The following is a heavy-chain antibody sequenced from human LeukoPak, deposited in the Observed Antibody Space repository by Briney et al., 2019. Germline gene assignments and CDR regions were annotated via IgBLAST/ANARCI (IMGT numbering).Heavy chain of an antibody. J-gene: IGHJ4*02. CDR1: GFTFSSYG. Sequence: GRSLRLSCAASGFTFSSYGMHWVRQAPGKGLEWVAVISYDGSNKYYADSVKGRFTISRDNSKNTLYLQMNSLRAEDTAVYYCARDLKGYSGYALDYWGQGTLVTVSS. D-gene: IGHD5-12*01. CDR2: ISYDGSNK. V-gene: IGHV3-30*03. CDR3: ARDLKGYSGYALDY.